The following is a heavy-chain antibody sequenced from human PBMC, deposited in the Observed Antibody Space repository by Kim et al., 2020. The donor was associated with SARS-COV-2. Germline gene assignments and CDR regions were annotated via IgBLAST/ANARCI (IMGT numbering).Heavy chain of an antibody. J-gene: IGHJ2*01. CDR3: ARASGIAAPNWYFDL. D-gene: IGHD6-6*01. CDR2: ISAYNGNT. Sequence: ASVKVSCKASGYTFTSYGISWVRQAPGQGLEWMGWISAYNGNTNYAQKLQGRVTMTTDTSTSTAYMELRSLRSDDTAVYYCARASGIAAPNWYFDLWGRGTLVTVSS. V-gene: IGHV1-18*01. CDR1: GYTFTSYG.